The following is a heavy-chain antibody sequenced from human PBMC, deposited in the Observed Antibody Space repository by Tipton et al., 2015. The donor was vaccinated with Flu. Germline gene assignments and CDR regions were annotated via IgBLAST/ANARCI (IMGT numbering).Heavy chain of an antibody. Sequence: LRLSCTVSGDSISTTIYYWGWVRQPPGKGLEWIGSIYYSGTTYYNPSLKSRVTISGDTSKNQFSLKLSSVTAADTAVYYCATHCVGVCSHAFDIWGQGTMVTVSS. J-gene: IGHJ3*02. CDR1: GDSISTTIYY. D-gene: IGHD2-21*02. V-gene: IGHV4-39*07. CDR2: IYYSGTT. CDR3: ATHCVGVCSHAFDI.